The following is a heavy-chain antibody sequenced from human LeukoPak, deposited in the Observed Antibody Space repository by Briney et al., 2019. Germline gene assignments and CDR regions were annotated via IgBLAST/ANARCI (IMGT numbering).Heavy chain of an antibody. Sequence: PGGSLRLSCAASGFTFSSYAMSWVRQAPGKGLEWVSAISGSGGSTYYADSVKGRFTISRDNSKNTLYLQMNSLRAEDTAVYYCAKSPSMVRGVISGVDYWGQGTLVTVSS. CDR3: AKSPSMVRGVISGVDY. CDR2: ISGSGGST. V-gene: IGHV3-23*01. J-gene: IGHJ4*02. CDR1: GFTFSSYA. D-gene: IGHD3-10*01.